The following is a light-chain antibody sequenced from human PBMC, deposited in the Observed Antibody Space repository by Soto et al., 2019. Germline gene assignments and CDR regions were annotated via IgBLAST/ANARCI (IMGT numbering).Light chain of an antibody. V-gene: IGKV3-20*01. Sequence: EIVLTQSPGTLSLSPGERATLSCRASQSVSSSYLAWYQQKPGQAPRLLIYGASSRATGSPDRFSGSGSGTAFTLTISRLEPEDFAVYYCQQYGSSSWTLGQGTKVEIK. CDR1: QSVSSSY. CDR2: GAS. J-gene: IGKJ1*01. CDR3: QQYGSSSWT.